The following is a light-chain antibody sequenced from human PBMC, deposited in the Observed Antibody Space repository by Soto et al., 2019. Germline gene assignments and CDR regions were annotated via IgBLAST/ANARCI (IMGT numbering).Light chain of an antibody. CDR2: EVN. J-gene: IGLJ2*01. CDR1: SNDVGNYNR. CDR3: TSYTSTSYFGI. V-gene: IGLV2-18*02. Sequence: QSALTQPPSVSGSPGQSVTISCTGTSNDVGNYNRVSWYQQPPGTAPKLIIYEVNNRPSGVPDRFSGSKSGNMASLTISGLQAEDEADYYCTSYTSTSYFGIFGGGTKLTVL.